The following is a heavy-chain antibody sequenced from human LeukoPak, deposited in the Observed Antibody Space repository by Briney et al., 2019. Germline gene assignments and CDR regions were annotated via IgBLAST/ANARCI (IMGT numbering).Heavy chain of an antibody. CDR3: ALIAAAGYFDP. Sequence: ASVKVSCKASGYTFTSYGSSWVRQAPGQALEGMGWISAYNGNTNYAQKLEGRVTMTTDTSTSTAYMELRSLRSDDTAVYYCALIAAAGYFDPWGQGTLVTVSS. D-gene: IGHD6-13*01. CDR2: ISAYNGNT. V-gene: IGHV1-18*04. J-gene: IGHJ5*02. CDR1: GYTFTSYG.